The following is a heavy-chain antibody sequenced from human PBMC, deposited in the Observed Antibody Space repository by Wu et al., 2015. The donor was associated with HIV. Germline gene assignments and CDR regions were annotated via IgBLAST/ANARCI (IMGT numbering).Heavy chain of an antibody. CDR1: GDGFTSYA. D-gene: IGHD5-12*01. CDR3: AINTDSVATSLYSLGV. J-gene: IGHJ6*02. V-gene: IGHV1-69*05. CDR2: SIPLFGTT. Sequence: QVQLVQFGAEVKKPGSSVKITCKASGDGFTSYAVSWVRQAPGQGLSGWEESIPLFGTTKHTQKFQDRVTFTTDESKTTAYMELSSLRSEDSAVYYCAINTDSVATSLYSLGVWGQGTTVTVSS.